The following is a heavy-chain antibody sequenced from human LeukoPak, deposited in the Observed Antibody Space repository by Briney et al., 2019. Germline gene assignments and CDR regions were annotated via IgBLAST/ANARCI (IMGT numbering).Heavy chain of an antibody. CDR2: INSDGSGT. V-gene: IGHV3-74*01. J-gene: IGHJ4*02. D-gene: IGHD6-13*01. Sequence: GGSLRLSCADSGFSFSRYWMHWVRQPPGKGLEWVSRINSDGSGTRYADSMTGRFTISRDNAKNTLDLQMNSLRDEDTAVYYCARERGHSSSWYPFDYWGQGTLVTVSS. CDR1: GFSFSRYW. CDR3: ARERGHSSSWYPFDY.